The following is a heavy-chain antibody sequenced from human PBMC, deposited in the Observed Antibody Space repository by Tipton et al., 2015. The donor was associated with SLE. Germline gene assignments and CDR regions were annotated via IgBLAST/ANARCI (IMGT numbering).Heavy chain of an antibody. CDR2: ISYDGSNK. V-gene: IGHV3-30-3*01. Sequence: SLRLSCAASGFTFSDHYMDWVRQAPGKGLEWVAVISYDGSNKYYADSVKGRFTISRDNSKNTLYLQMNSLRAEDTAVYYCARTLGGLRYFDWLFSYFDYWGQGTLVTVSS. J-gene: IGHJ4*02. D-gene: IGHD3-9*01. CDR1: GFTFSDHY. CDR3: ARTLGGLRYFDWLFSYFDY.